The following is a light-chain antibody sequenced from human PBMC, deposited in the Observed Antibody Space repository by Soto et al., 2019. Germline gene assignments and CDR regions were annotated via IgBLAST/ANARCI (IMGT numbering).Light chain of an antibody. J-gene: IGKJ5*01. V-gene: IGKV3-11*01. CDR3: QQRNSWPPTFT. CDR1: QSVSSN. Sequence: EILMTQSPVTLSVSPGERATLSCRASQSVSSNLAWYQQKPGQAPRLLIYGASSRATGIPDRFSGSGSGTDFTLTISRLAPEDFAVYYCQQRNSWPPTFTFGQGTRLEIK. CDR2: GAS.